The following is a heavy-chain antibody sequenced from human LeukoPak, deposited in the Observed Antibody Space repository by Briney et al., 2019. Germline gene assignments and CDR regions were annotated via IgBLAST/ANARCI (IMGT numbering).Heavy chain of an antibody. J-gene: IGHJ4*02. CDR3: AKENYDSSGYYWLHFDY. V-gene: IGHV3-43*02. CDR1: GFTFDDYA. CDR2: ISGDGGST. Sequence: GGSLRLSCAASGFTFDDYAMHWVRQAPGKGLEWVSLISGDGGSTYYADSVKGRFTISRDNSKNSLYLQMNSLRTEDTALYYCAKENYDSSGYYWLHFDYWGQGTLVTVSS. D-gene: IGHD3-22*01.